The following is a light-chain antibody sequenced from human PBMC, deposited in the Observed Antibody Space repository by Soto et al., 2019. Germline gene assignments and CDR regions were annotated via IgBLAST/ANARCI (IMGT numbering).Light chain of an antibody. CDR1: QDIGTS. V-gene: IGKV1-17*01. CDR2: TIS. J-gene: IGKJ3*01. CDR3: LQHCAFPCT. Sequence: DIQMTQSPSSLSASVGGRVTITCRASQDIGTSLDWFQQKPGTAPKRLIYTISDLQSGVPSRFSGGGSGTEFTLTISSLQPEDSATYYCLQHCAFPCTFGPGTKVHV.